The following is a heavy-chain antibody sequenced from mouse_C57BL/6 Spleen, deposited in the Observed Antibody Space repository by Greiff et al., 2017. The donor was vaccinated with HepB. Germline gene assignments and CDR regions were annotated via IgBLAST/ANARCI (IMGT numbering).Heavy chain of an antibody. V-gene: IGHV10-1*01. CDR2: IRSKSNNYAT. J-gene: IGHJ4*01. D-gene: IGHD2-4*01. Sequence: EVKLQESGGGLVQPQGSLKLSCAASGFSFNTYAMNWVRQAPGKGLEWVARIRSKSNNYATYYADSVKDRFTISRDDSESMLYLQMNNLKTEDTAMYYCVRQEDYDVFYYAMDYWGQGTSVTVSS. CDR1: GFSFNTYA. CDR3: VRQEDYDVFYYAMDY.